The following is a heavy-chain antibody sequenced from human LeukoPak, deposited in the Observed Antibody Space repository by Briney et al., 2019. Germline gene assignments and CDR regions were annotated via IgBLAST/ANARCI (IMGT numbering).Heavy chain of an antibody. Sequence: SQTLSLTCTVSGGSISGGSYYWSWIRQPPGKGLEWIGYIYYSGSTKYNLSLKSRVTISVDTSKNQLSLKLSSVTAADTAVYYCARGEYGLFDYWGQGTLVTVSS. D-gene: IGHD2/OR15-2a*01. J-gene: IGHJ4*02. CDR2: IYYSGST. V-gene: IGHV4-61*01. CDR3: ARGEYGLFDY. CDR1: GGSISGGSYY.